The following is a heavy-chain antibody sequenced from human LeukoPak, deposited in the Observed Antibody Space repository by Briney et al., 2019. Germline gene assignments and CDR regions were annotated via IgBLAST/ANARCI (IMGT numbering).Heavy chain of an antibody. CDR2: IYHSGST. V-gene: IGHV4-39*07. Sequence: PSETLSLTCTVSGGSISSGGYYWGWIRQPPGKGLEWIGSIYHSGSTYYNPSLKSRVTISVDTSKNQFSLKLSSVTAADTAVYYCARDRYSSSWVRGLDYWGRGTLVTVSS. J-gene: IGHJ4*02. CDR3: ARDRYSSSWVRGLDY. D-gene: IGHD6-13*01. CDR1: GGSISSGGYY.